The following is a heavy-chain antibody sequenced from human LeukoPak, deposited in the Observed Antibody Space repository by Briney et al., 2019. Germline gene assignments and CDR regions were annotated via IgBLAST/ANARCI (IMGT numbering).Heavy chain of an antibody. V-gene: IGHV3-48*03. J-gene: IGHJ3*02. CDR1: GFTFSSYE. CDR2: ISSSGSTI. D-gene: IGHD3-9*01. Sequence: GGSLRLSCAASGFTFSSYETNWVRQAPGKGLEWVSYISSSGSTIYYADSVKGRFTISRDNAKNSLYLQMNSLRAEDAAVYYCAKSQADTGYRPSDIWGQGTLVTVSS. CDR3: AKSQADTGYRPSDI.